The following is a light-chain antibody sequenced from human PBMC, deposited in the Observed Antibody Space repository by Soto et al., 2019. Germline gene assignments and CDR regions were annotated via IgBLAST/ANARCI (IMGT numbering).Light chain of an antibody. CDR3: HHYNSYSDA. CDR1: QTISSW. V-gene: IGKV1-5*03. J-gene: IGKJ1*01. Sequence: DIQMTQSPSTLSGSVGDRVTITCRASQTISSWLAWYQQKPGKAPKLLIYKASTLKSGVPSRFSGSGSGTEFTLTISSLQPDDFATYYCHHYNSYSDASGQGTKVDIK. CDR2: KAS.